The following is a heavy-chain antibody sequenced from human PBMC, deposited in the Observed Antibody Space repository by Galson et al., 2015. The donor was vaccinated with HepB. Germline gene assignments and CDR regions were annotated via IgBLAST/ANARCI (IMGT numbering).Heavy chain of an antibody. CDR3: ARQPYDPGSPFEY. V-gene: IGHV4-59*08. CDR2: FSYSGSS. CDR1: GGSISSYY. Sequence: SETLSLTCTVSGGSISSYYWSWIRQPPGKGLEWIGYFSYSGSSNYSPPLKSRVTISGDTSKNQFSLKLTSVTAADTAVYYCARQPYDPGSPFEYWGQGTLVTVSS. D-gene: IGHD3-3*01. J-gene: IGHJ4*02.